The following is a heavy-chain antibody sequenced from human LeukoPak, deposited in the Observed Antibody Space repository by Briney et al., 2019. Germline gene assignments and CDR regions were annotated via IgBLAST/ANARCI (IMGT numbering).Heavy chain of an antibody. J-gene: IGHJ4*02. CDR3: ARDRNTDFWSGYYTNYCDY. Sequence: GGSLRLSCVASGFTFSSHRMSWVRQAPGKGLEWVADIKQDGSEQYYVDSVKGRFTISRDNAKNSLYLQMNSLRAEDTAVYYCARDRNTDFWSGYYTNYCDYWGQGTLVTVSS. CDR1: GFTFSSHR. D-gene: IGHD3-3*01. V-gene: IGHV3-7*01. CDR2: IKQDGSEQ.